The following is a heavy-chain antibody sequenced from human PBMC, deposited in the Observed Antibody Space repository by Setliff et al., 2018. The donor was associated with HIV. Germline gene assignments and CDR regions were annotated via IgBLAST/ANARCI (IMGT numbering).Heavy chain of an antibody. J-gene: IGHJ6*02. V-gene: IGHV4-34*01. D-gene: IGHD3-22*01. Sequence: SETLSLTCAVYGGSFSGFYWTWIRQPPGKGLEWIGEIKHGGSANYNPSLKSRVTISVDTSKNQFSLKLSSVTTADTAVYYCARSRTSSGYYGVTGYGMDVWGQGTTVTVSS. CDR1: GGSFSGFY. CDR3: ARSRTSSGYYGVTGYGMDV. CDR2: IKHGGSA.